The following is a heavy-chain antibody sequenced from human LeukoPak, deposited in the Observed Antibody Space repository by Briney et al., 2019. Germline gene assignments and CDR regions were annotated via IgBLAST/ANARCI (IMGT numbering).Heavy chain of an antibody. D-gene: IGHD2-2*01. CDR1: GFTFSSYA. V-gene: IGHV3-23*01. J-gene: IGHJ5*02. Sequence: GGSLRLSCAASGFTFSSYAMSWVRQAPGKGLEWVSAISGSGGSTYYADSVKGRLTISRDNSKNTLYLQMNSLRAEDTAVYYCAKDEFCILGYCSSTSPNWFDPWGQGTLVTVSS. CDR2: ISGSGGST. CDR3: AKDEFCILGYCSSTSPNWFDP.